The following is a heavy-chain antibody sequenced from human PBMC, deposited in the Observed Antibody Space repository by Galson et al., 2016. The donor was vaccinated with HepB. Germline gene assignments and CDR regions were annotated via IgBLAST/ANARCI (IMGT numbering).Heavy chain of an antibody. CDR2: IKQDGSET. J-gene: IGHJ4*02. CDR1: GLTLSRYW. Sequence: SLRLSCAASGLTLSRYWMSWVRQAPGKGLEWVANIKQDGSETYYVDSVKGRFTISRDNAENSLYLQLNSLRAEDTAVYYCATDGYDQKGDDYWGQGTLVTVSS. CDR3: ATDGYDQKGDDY. V-gene: IGHV3-7*01. D-gene: IGHD5-12*01.